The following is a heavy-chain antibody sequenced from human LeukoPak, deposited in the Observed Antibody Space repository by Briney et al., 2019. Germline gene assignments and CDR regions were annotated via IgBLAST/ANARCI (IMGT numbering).Heavy chain of an antibody. CDR1: GGSIGSSTYY. CDR3: ASFTDYYDSSGPEGGY. J-gene: IGHJ4*02. V-gene: IGHV4-39*07. CDR2: IYHSGST. D-gene: IGHD3-22*01. Sequence: SETLSLTCTVSGGSIGSSTYYWGWVRQPPGKGLEWIGEIYHSGSTNYNPSLKSRVTISVDKSKNQFSLKLSSVTAADTAVYYCASFTDYYDSSGPEGGYWGQGTLVTVS.